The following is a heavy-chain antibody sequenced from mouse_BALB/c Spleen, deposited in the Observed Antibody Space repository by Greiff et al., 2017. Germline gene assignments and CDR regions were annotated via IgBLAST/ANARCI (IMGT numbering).Heavy chain of an antibody. CDR1: GYSFTGYT. CDR2: INPYNGGT. J-gene: IGHJ4*01. CDR3: ARRDYYGSRNYAMDY. V-gene: IGHV1-18*01. D-gene: IGHD1-1*01. Sequence: EQLKQSGPELVKPGASMKISCKASGYSFTGYTMNWVKQSHGKNLEWIGLINPYNGGTSYNQKFKGKATLTVDKSSSTAYMELLSLTSEDSAVYYCARRDYYGSRNYAMDYWGQGTSVTVSS.